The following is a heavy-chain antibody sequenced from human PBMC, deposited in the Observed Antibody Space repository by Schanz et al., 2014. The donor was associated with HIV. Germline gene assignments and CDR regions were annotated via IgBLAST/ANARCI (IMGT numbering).Heavy chain of an antibody. V-gene: IGHV3-30*18. Sequence: QVQLVESGGGVVQPGRSLRLSCAASGFTFDSYGIHWVRQAPGKGLEWVAVISYDGRNKYYADSVKGRFTISRDNSKNTVYLQMKSLRAEDTAVYYCAKDRNYYDSKYRGKGNYYYYYGMDVWGQGTTVTVSS. J-gene: IGHJ6*02. CDR2: ISYDGRNK. CDR1: GFTFDSYG. D-gene: IGHD3-22*01. CDR3: AKDRNYYDSKYRGKGNYYYYYGMDV.